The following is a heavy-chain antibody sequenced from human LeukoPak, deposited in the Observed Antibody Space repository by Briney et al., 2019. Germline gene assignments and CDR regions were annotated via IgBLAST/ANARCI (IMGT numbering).Heavy chain of an antibody. CDR3: ARDRITGTTRHYYYYGMDV. V-gene: IGHV1-46*01. CDR2: INPSGGST. D-gene: IGHD1-7*01. CDR1: GYTFTSYY. Sequence: APVKVSCKASGYTFTSYYMHWVRQAPGQGLEWMGIINPSGGSTSYAQKFQGRVTMTRDTSTSTVYMEPSSLRSEDTAVYYCARDRITGTTRHYYYYGMDVWGQGTTVTVSS. J-gene: IGHJ6*02.